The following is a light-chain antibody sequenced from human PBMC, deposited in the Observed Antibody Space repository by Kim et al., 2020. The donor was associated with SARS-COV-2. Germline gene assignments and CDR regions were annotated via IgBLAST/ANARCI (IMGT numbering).Light chain of an antibody. V-gene: IGLV6-57*03. CDR1: SRSIASNY. CDR2: EDN. J-gene: IGLJ3*02. CDR3: QSYDSSNWV. Sequence: KPVPISCTRSSRSIASNYVQWYQQHPGSAPTTVIYEDNQRPSGVPDRFSGSIDSSSNSASLTISGLKTEDEADYYCQSYDSSNWVFGGGTQLTVL.